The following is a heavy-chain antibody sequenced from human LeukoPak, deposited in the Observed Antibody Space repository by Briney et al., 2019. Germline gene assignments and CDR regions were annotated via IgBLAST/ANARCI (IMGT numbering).Heavy chain of an antibody. J-gene: IGHJ4*02. CDR1: GLTFSNYW. D-gene: IGHD3-10*01. CDR2: IKEDGGEM. V-gene: IGHV3-7*01. CDR3: ARDRPTMVRTY. Sequence: PGGSLTLSCAASGLTFSNYWMSWVRQAPGKGLEWVANIKEDGGEMYYVDSVKGRFTMSRDNAKNSLYMQMNSLRAEDTAVYYCARDRPTMVRTYWGQGTLVTVSS.